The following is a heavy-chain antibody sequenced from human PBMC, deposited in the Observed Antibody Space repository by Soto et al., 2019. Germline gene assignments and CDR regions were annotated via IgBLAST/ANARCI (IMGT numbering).Heavy chain of an antibody. D-gene: IGHD2-15*01. CDR1: GFTFSSYA. J-gene: IGHJ4*02. CDR3: AKDHEDIVVVVAATLDY. CDR2: ISGSGGST. V-gene: IGHV3-23*01. Sequence: EVQLLESGGGLVQPGGSLRLSCAASGFTFSSYAMSWVRQAPGKGLEWVSAISGSGGSTYYADSVKGRFTISRDNSKNTLYLQMNSLRAEDTAVYYCAKDHEDIVVVVAATLDYWGQGTLVTVSS.